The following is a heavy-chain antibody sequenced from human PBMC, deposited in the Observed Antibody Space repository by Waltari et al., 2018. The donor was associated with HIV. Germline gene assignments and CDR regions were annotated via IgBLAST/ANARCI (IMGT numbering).Heavy chain of an antibody. CDR2: IKGTADGGST. Sequence: EARLVESGGGLVKLGESLLLSCAASGFDFSNTWMSWVRQAPGKGLGLLGRIKGTADGGSTDTAESVHGRFIISRDDSKNTVYLEMNNVKSEDTAVYYCTTDKSWSPDYWGQGTLVSVSS. D-gene: IGHD5-12*01. CDR3: TTDKSWSPDY. V-gene: IGHV3-15*01. CDR1: GFDFSNTW. J-gene: IGHJ4*02.